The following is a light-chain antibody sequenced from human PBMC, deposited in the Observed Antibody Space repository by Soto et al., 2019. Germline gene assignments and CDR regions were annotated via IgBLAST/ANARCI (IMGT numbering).Light chain of an antibody. J-gene: IGKJ2*01. V-gene: IGKV3-15*01. CDR1: QSISYN. CDR3: QQYNNSPPYT. Sequence: EIVMTQSPATLSVSPGERATLSCRASQSISYNLAWYQQKPGQAPRLLIYGASTRATGIPARFSGSGSGTEFTLTISSLQSEDFAVYYCQQYNNSPPYTFGQGTKLEIK. CDR2: GAS.